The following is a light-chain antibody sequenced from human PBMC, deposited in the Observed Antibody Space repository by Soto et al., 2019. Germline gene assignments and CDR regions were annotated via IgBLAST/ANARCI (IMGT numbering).Light chain of an antibody. V-gene: IGKV1-5*03. J-gene: IGKJ1*01. CDR3: QQYERYST. Sequence: DIQMTQSPSTLSASVGDRVTITCRASQSISIWLAWYQQKPGIAPKLLIHKASTLESGVPSRFSGSGYGTEFTLTISGLQPEDSATYYCQQYERYSTFGQGTKVDIK. CDR1: QSISIW. CDR2: KAS.